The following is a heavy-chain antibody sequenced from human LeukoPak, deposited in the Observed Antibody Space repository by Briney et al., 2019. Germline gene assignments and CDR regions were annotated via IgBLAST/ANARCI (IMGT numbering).Heavy chain of an antibody. Sequence: GGSLRLSFAASGFTFSSYSMNWVRQAPGKGLEWVSYISSASNTIYYADSVKGRFTISRDNAKNSLYLQMNSLRAEDTAMYYCARDGWFGDYNWFDPWGQGTLVTVSS. V-gene: IGHV3-48*01. J-gene: IGHJ5*02. CDR3: ARDGWFGDYNWFDP. D-gene: IGHD3-10*01. CDR2: ISSASNTI. CDR1: GFTFSSYS.